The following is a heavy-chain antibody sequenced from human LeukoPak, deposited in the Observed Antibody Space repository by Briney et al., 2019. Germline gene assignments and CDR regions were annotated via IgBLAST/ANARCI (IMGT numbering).Heavy chain of an antibody. D-gene: IGHD5-12*01. CDR3: ARDVDPPNNWFDP. V-gene: IGHV4-30-4*08. Sequence: SETLSLTCTVSGGSISSGDYYWSWIRQPPGKGLEWIGYIYYSGSTYYNPSLKSRVTISVDTSKNQFSLKLSSVTAADTAVYYCARDVDPPNNWFDPWGQGTLVNFSS. CDR2: IYYSGST. J-gene: IGHJ5*02. CDR1: GGSISSGDYY.